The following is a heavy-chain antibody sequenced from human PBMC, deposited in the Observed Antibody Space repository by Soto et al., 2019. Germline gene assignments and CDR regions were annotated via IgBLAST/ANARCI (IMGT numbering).Heavy chain of an antibody. CDR3: AKNREGFGS. V-gene: IGHV3-30*18. J-gene: IGHJ4*02. Sequence: QVQLVESGGGVVQPGRSLRLSCAASGFTFRNCGMVWVRQAPVKGLEWGAVISSDGTNQYYADSVKGRFTISRDSSKNTLYLQMNSLRTEDTAVYYCAKNREGFGSWCQGTLVTVSS. CDR2: ISSDGTNQ. CDR1: GFTFRNCG.